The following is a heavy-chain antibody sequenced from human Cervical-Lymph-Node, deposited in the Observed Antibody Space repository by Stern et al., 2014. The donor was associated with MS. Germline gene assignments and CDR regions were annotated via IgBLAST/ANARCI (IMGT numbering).Heavy chain of an antibody. Sequence: QVQLGQSGAEMKKPGASVKVSCKASGYTFILYGISWVRQAPGQGPEWMGWINTYNGNANHAQKFQDRVTMTTDTSPSTAYMELRSLTSDDTAVYYCGRDRSRIAVPGHYYYDMDVGGQGTSVTVSS. CDR1: GYTFILYG. J-gene: IGHJ6*02. D-gene: IGHD6-19*01. V-gene: IGHV1-18*01. CDR3: GRDRSRIAVPGHYYYDMDV. CDR2: INTYNGNA.